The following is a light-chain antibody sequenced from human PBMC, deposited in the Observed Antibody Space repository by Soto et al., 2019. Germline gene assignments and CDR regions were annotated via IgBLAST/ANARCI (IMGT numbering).Light chain of an antibody. CDR3: QQYNNWPWT. CDR2: GAS. Sequence: EIVMTQSPATLSVSPGERATLSCRASQSVSNNFAWYQHKPGQAPSLLIYGASTRATGIPARFSGSGSGTEFTLTISSLQSEDFAVYYCQQYNNWPWTFGQGTKVEIK. CDR1: QSVSNN. J-gene: IGKJ1*01. V-gene: IGKV3-15*01.